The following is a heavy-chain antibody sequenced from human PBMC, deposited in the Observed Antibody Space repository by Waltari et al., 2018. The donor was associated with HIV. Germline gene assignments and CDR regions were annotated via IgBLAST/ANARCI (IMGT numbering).Heavy chain of an antibody. J-gene: IGHJ4*02. V-gene: IGHV3-74*01. Sequence: EVQLVESGGGLIQPGGSLRLSCAASGFVFSSFWVHWVRQSPGKGLVCVSHINTDGTTTNYADFARGRFTISRDNAKNTLYLQMNSLEAEDTAVYYCARDRSLYGDYGDFDYWGQGTLVTVST. D-gene: IGHD4-17*01. CDR3: ARDRSLYGDYGDFDY. CDR1: GFVFSSFW. CDR2: INTDGTTT.